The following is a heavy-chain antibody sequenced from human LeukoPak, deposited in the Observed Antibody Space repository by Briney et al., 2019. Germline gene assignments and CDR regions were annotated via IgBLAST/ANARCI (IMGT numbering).Heavy chain of an antibody. V-gene: IGHV5-51*01. J-gene: IGHJ6*03. D-gene: IGHD6-19*01. Sequence: GASLKISCKGSGYSFTSYWIGWVRQMPGKGLEWMGIIYPGDSDTRYSPSFQGQVTISADKSISTAYLQWSSLKASDTAMYYCARHDSSGWGYYYYMDVWGDGTTVTVSS. CDR2: IYPGDSDT. CDR1: GYSFTSYW. CDR3: ARHDSSGWGYYYYMDV.